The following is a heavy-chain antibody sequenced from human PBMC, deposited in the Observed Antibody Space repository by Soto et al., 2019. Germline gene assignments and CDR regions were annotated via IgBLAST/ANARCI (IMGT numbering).Heavy chain of an antibody. Sequence: GSLRLSCAASGFTFSSYWMSWVRQAPGKGLEWVANIKQDGSEKYYVDSVKGRFTISRDNAKNSLYLQMNSLRAEDTAVYYCARSPTITFGGVIVIPYNWFDPWGQGTLVTVSS. V-gene: IGHV3-7*01. D-gene: IGHD3-16*02. CDR2: IKQDGSEK. CDR1: GFTFSSYW. CDR3: ARSPTITFGGVIVIPYNWFDP. J-gene: IGHJ5*02.